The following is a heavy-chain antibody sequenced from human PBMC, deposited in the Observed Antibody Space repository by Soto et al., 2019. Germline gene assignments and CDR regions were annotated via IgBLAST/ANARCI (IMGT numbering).Heavy chain of an antibody. V-gene: IGHV4-34*01. CDR2: INHSGST. CDR3: ARRGRGYSYGYYFDY. CDR1: GGSFSGYY. J-gene: IGHJ4*02. D-gene: IGHD5-18*01. Sequence: PSETLSLTCAVYGGSFSGYYWSWIRQPPGKGLEWIGEINHSGSTNYNPSLKSRVTISVDTSKNQFSLKLSSVTAADTAVYYCARRGRGYSYGYYFDYWGQGTLVTVSS.